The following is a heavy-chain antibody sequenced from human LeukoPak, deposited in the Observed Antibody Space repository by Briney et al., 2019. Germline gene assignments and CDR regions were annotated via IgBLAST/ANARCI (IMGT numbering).Heavy chain of an antibody. D-gene: IGHD6-6*01. CDR3: ARGEYSSSARYYYYYYMDV. J-gene: IGHJ6*03. CDR1: GFTFSNYW. CDR2: ISSSSSYI. V-gene: IGHV3-21*01. Sequence: GGSLRLSCAASGFTFSNYWMSWVRQAPGKGLEWVSSISSSSSYIYYADSVKGRFTISRDNAKNSLYLQMNSLRAEDTAVYYCARGEYSSSARYYYYYYMDVWGKGTTVTVSS.